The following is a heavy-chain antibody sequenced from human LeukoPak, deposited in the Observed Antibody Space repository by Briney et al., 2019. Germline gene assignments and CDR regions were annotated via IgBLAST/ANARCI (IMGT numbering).Heavy chain of an antibody. CDR1: GFTFSSYS. CDR3: ASAPRRVTMVRGVIGY. D-gene: IGHD3-10*01. V-gene: IGHV3-48*04. J-gene: IGHJ4*02. CDR2: ISSSSSTI. Sequence: GGSLRLSCAASGFTFSSYSMNWVRQAPGKGLEWVSYISSSSSTIYYADSVKGRFTISRDNAKNSLYLQMNSLRAEDTAVYYCASAPRRVTMVRGVIGYWGQGTLVTVSS.